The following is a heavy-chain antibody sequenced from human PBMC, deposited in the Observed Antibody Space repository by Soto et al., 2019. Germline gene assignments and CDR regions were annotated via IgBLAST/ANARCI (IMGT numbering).Heavy chain of an antibody. V-gene: IGHV3-21*01. D-gene: IGHD4-17*01. CDR1: GFTFSSYS. Sequence: EVQLVESGGGLVKPGGSLRLSCAASGFTFSSYSMNWVRQAPGKGLEWVSSISSSSSYIYYADSVKGRFTISRDNAKNSRYLQMNSLRAEDTAVYYGARDYVDTVNTYETYPEYFQHWGQGTLVTVSS. CDR3: ARDYVDTVNTYETYPEYFQH. CDR2: ISSSSSYI. J-gene: IGHJ1*01.